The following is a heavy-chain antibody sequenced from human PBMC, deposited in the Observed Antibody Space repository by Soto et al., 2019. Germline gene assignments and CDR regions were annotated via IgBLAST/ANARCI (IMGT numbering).Heavy chain of an antibody. D-gene: IGHD2-8*01. CDR1: GFTFRSYS. J-gene: IGHJ5*02. Sequence: GGSLRLSCAASGFTFRSYSMNWVRQAPGKGLEWVSYISSSGSTIYYAVSVKGRFTVSRDNAKNSLYLQMNSLRAEDTAVYYCARDRQDIVLMMYGTWFDPWGQGTLVTVS. CDR3: ARDRQDIVLMMYGTWFDP. V-gene: IGHV3-48*01. CDR2: ISSSGSTI.